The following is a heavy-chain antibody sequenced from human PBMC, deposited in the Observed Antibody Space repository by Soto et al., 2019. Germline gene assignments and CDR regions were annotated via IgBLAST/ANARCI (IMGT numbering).Heavy chain of an antibody. J-gene: IGHJ4*02. CDR3: AAGEASSRNLAPYYLDF. D-gene: IGHD6-13*01. Sequence: SETLSLTCTVSGGSMRNYFWTWIRQPPGKGLEWIGYIHYSGTTSFFPSYNPSLRSRVTISEDTSKNQFSLKLSSVTTADTAVYLCAAGEASSRNLAPYYLDFWGQGTLVTVSS. CDR2: IHYSGTT. V-gene: IGHV4-59*01. CDR1: GGSMRNYF.